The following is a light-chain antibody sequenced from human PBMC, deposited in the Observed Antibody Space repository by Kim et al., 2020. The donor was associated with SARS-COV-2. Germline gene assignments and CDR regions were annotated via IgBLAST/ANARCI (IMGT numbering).Light chain of an antibody. CDR1: QGISKF. Sequence: GSGGDKVTIPCRASQGISKFLAWCQQKPGKVPKRLIYVASSLQSGVSSRFSGSGSGTEFTLTISSLQPEDFGTYYCLQHQNYPLTCGGGTKVDIK. J-gene: IGKJ4*01. CDR2: VAS. CDR3: LQHQNYPLT. V-gene: IGKV1-17*03.